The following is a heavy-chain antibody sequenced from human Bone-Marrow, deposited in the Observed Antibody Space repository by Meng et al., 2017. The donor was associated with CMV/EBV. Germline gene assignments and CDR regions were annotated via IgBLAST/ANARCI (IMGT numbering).Heavy chain of an antibody. CDR2: IYYSGST. D-gene: IGHD4/OR15-4a*01. J-gene: IGHJ6*02. CDR3: ASSGAGMEV. Sequence: GSLRLSCTVSGGSISSYYWSWIRQPPGKGLEWIGYIYYSGSTNYNPSLKSRVTISVDTSKNQFSLKLSSVTAADTAVYYCASSGAGMEVWGQGTTVTVSS. CDR1: GGSISSYY. V-gene: IGHV4-59*01.